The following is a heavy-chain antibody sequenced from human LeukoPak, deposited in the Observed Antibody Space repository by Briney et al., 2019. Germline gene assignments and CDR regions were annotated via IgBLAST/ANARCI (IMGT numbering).Heavy chain of an antibody. J-gene: IGHJ5*02. Sequence: PSETRSLTCTVSGGSISSSSYYWGWIRQPPGKGLEWIGSIYYSGSTYYNPSLKSRVTISVDTSKNQFSLKLSSVTAADTAVYYCARLWQNWFDPWGQGTLVTVSS. CDR1: GGSISSSSYY. V-gene: IGHV4-39*01. CDR3: ARLWQNWFDP. CDR2: IYYSGST.